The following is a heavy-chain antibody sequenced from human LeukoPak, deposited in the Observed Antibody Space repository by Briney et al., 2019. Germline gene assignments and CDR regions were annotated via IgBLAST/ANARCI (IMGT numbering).Heavy chain of an antibody. V-gene: IGHV4-59*01. Sequence: SETLSLTCTVSGGSISSYYWSWIRQPPGKGLEWIGYIYYSGSTNYNPSLKSRVTISVDTSKNQFSLKLSSVTAADTAVYYCARVSPTRIAVAGTGYYYYYMDVWGKGTTATISS. J-gene: IGHJ6*03. CDR1: GGSISSYY. CDR3: ARVSPTRIAVAGTGYYYYYMDV. D-gene: IGHD6-19*01. CDR2: IYYSGST.